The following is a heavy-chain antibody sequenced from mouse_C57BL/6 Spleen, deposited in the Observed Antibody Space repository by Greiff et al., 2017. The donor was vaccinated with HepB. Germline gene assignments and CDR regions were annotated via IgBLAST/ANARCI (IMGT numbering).Heavy chain of an antibody. Sequence: VQLQQPGAELVMPGTSVKLSCKASGYTFASYWIHWLKQKPGQGLEWIGEINPSDSFTNYNQKFKGKSTLTVDKSSSTAFMQLSSLTSEDSAVYHCARWGLWGQGTTLTVSS. CDR2: INPSDSFT. V-gene: IGHV1-69*01. J-gene: IGHJ2*01. CDR3: ARWGL. CDR1: GYTFASYW.